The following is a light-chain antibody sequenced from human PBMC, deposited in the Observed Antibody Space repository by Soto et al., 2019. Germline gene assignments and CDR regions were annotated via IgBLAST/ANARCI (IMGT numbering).Light chain of an antibody. V-gene: IGKV1-39*01. CDR1: QSINTY. J-gene: IGKJ1*01. CDR3: QQSYGSPWT. CDR2: AAS. Sequence: DIQMTQSPSSLSASVGDRVTINCRASQSINTYLSWYQQKPGKAPKLLIYAASTLQGGVPSRFSGSGSGTDFTLTINNLQPEDFATYYCQQSYGSPWTFGRGTNVEI.